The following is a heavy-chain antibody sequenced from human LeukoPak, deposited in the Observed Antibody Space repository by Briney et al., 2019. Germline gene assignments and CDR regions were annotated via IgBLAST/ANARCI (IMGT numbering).Heavy chain of an antibody. J-gene: IGHJ4*02. CDR2: INPNSGGT. Sequence: ASVKVSCKASGYTFTGYYMHWVRQVPGQGLEWMGWINPNSGGTNYAQKFQGRVTMTRDTSISTAYMELSRLRSDDTAVYYCAREREHGDSTSQDYWGQGTLVTVSS. CDR1: GYTFTGYY. V-gene: IGHV1-2*02. CDR3: AREREHGDSTSQDY. D-gene: IGHD4-17*01.